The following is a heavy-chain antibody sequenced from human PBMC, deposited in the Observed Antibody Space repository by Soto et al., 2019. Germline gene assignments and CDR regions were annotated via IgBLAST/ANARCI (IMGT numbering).Heavy chain of an antibody. CDR1: GGSISSSSYY. CDR3: ASVMTTVTSSAQFDP. Sequence: SETLSLTCTVSGGSISSSSYYWGWIRQPPGKGLEGIGNIYYSGSTNYNPSLKSRVTISVDTSKNQFSLKLSSVPAADTAVYYCASVMTTVTSSAQFDPWGQGTLVTVSS. D-gene: IGHD4-17*01. CDR2: IYYSGST. J-gene: IGHJ5*02. V-gene: IGHV4-39*07.